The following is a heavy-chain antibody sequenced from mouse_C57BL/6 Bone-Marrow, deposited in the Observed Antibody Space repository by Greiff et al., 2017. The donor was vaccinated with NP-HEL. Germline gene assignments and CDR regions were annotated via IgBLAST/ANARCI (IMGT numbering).Heavy chain of an antibody. CDR3: ARNYDGSSFAY. J-gene: IGHJ3*01. CDR2: ISYDGSN. V-gene: IGHV3-6*01. Sequence: EVKLMESGPGLVKPSQSLSLTCSVTGYSITSCYYWNWIRQFPGNKLEWMGYISYDGSNNYNPSLKNRISITRDTSKNQFFLKLNSVTTEDTATYYCARNYDGSSFAYWGQGTLVTVSA. CDR1: GYSITSCYY. D-gene: IGHD1-1*01.